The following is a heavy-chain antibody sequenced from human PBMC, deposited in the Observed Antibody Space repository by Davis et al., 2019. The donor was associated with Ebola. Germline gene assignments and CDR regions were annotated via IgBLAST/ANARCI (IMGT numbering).Heavy chain of an antibody. V-gene: IGHV1-2*06. CDR3: ARGFGDVDSFDI. J-gene: IGHJ3*02. CDR2: INPNNGVA. CDR1: GYFFTGFY. D-gene: IGHD3-10*01. Sequence: ASVKVSCKASGYFFTGFYMHWVRQAPGQGLEWMGRINPNNGVANYAQKFQGRVTMTTETSISTGYMDLSRLTSDDTAVYYCARGFGDVDSFDIWGQGTMITVSS.